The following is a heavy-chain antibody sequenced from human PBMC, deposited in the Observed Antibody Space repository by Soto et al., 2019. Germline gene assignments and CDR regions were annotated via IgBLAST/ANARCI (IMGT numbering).Heavy chain of an antibody. Sequence: EVQLLESGGGLVQPGGSLRLSCAASGFTFSSYAMSLVRQAPGKGLEWVSAISGSGSSTYYADSVKGRFTISRDNSKNTLYLQMSSLRAEDTAVYYCAKTSSGGYVPIDYWGQGTLVTVSS. V-gene: IGHV3-23*01. CDR3: AKTSSGGYVPIDY. D-gene: IGHD6-19*01. J-gene: IGHJ4*02. CDR1: GFTFSSYA. CDR2: ISGSGSST.